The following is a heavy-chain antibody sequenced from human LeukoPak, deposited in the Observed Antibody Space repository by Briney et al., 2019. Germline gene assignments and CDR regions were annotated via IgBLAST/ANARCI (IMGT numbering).Heavy chain of an antibody. Sequence: GGSLRLSCGASGFTFSSSAMHWVRKGPGKGLEWVAYIAHHGNNKYYADSVKGRFTISRDNSKGSLYLQMNSLRADDTAVYYCAKDGSWSCTDWGQGTLVRVSS. CDR2: IAHHGNNK. CDR1: GFTFSSSA. J-gene: IGHJ4*02. CDR3: AKDGSWSCTD. D-gene: IGHD2-8*02. V-gene: IGHV3-30*02.